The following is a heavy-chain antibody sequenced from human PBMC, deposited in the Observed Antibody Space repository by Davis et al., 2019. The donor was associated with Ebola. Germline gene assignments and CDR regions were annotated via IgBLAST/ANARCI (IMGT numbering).Heavy chain of an antibody. CDR3: TTSYGYYFEY. J-gene: IGHJ4*02. D-gene: IGHD5-18*01. V-gene: IGHV3-15*01. CDR2: IKSNSDSGTT. Sequence: PGGSLRLSCAASGFTFSNTWMSWVRQTPGKGLEWVGRIKSNSDSGTTDYAAPVKGRFTISRDDSKNTLYLQMNSLKTEDTAVYYCTTSYGYYFEYWGQGTLVTVSS. CDR1: GFTFSNTW.